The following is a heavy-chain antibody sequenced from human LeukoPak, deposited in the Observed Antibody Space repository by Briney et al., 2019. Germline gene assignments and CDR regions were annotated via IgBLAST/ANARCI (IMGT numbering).Heavy chain of an antibody. Sequence: SETLSLTCPVSGGSIRSYYWSWIRQPPGKGLEWLGYIYYSGSTNYNPSLKSRVTISVDTSKNQFSLKLSSVTAADTAVYYCAGASYDSSGVHWGQGTLVTVSS. V-gene: IGHV4-59*01. D-gene: IGHD3-22*01. CDR2: IYYSGST. CDR3: AGASYDSSGVH. CDR1: GGSIRSYY. J-gene: IGHJ4*02.